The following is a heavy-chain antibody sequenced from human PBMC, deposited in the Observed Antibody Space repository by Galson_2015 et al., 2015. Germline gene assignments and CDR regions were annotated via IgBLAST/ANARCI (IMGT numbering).Heavy chain of an antibody. D-gene: IGHD2-2*01. CDR1: GYTFTSYA. V-gene: IGHV1-3*01. CDR3: ASRLLYCSSTSCYEAFDI. CDR2: INAGNGNT. Sequence: CKASGYTFTSYAMHWVRQAPGQRLEWMGWINAGNGNTKYSQKFQGRVTITRDTSASTAYMELSSLRSEDTAVYYCASRLLYCSSTSCYEAFDIWGQGTMVTVSS. J-gene: IGHJ3*02.